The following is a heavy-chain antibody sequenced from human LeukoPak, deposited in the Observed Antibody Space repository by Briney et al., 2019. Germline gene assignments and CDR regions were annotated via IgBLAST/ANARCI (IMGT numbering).Heavy chain of an antibody. CDR1: GFSFSDYY. D-gene: IGHD1-26*01. CDR3: ARHPDGSLSLDY. Sequence: GGSLRLSCVASGFSFSDYYMSWIRQAPGKGLEWVAYISSSGSHTNYADSVTGRFTISRNNAKKSLHLQMNSLRAEDTAVYYCARHPDGSLSLDYWGQGTLVTVSS. V-gene: IGHV3-11*03. J-gene: IGHJ4*02. CDR2: ISSSGSHT.